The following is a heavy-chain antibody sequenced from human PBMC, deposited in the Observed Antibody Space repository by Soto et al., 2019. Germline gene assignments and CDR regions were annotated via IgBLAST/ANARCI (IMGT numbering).Heavy chain of an antibody. CDR3: ARHSWLEN. Sequence: EVQLVETGGGLIYPGGSLRLSCAASGFSVSGDTMNWVRQAPGKGLEWISAIYSGGNTNDAGSVKGRFTISRDTSKNTLHLQMTSLRVEDTAVYYCARHSWLENWGQGTLVTVSS. V-gene: IGHV3-53*02. J-gene: IGHJ4*02. D-gene: IGHD3-9*01. CDR2: IYSGGNT. CDR1: GFSVSGDT.